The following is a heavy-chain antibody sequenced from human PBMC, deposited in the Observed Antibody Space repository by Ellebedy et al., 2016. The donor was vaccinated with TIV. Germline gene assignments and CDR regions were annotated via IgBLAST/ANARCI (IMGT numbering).Heavy chain of an antibody. J-gene: IGHJ4*02. CDR2: ISAYNGNT. Sequence: AASVKVSCKASGYTFTGYYMHWVRQAPGQGLEWMGWISAYNGNTNYAQKLQGRVTMTTDTSTSTAYMELRSLRSDDTAVYYCAREGQQPAINDYWGQGTLVTVSS. CDR3: AREGQQPAINDY. D-gene: IGHD2-21*02. V-gene: IGHV1-18*04. CDR1: GYTFTGYY.